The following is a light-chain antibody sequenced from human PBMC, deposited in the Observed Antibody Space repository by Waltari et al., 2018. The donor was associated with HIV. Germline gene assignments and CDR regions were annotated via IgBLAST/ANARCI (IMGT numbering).Light chain of an antibody. V-gene: IGLV1-44*01. CDR3: AAWDDSLNGYL. Sequence: QSVLTQPPSASGTPGQRVAISCSGSSSNIGSNTVNWYQQLPGTAPKLLIYSNNQRPSGVPDRFSGSKSGTSASLAISGLQSEDEADYYCAAWDDSLNGYLFGTGTKVTVI. J-gene: IGLJ1*01. CDR1: SSNIGSNT. CDR2: SNN.